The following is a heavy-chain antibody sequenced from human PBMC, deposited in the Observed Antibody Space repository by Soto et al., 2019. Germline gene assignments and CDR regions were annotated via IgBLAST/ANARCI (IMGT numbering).Heavy chain of an antibody. J-gene: IGHJ6*02. CDR1: GYSFTSYW. CDR3: ARRSGGAYYYYYGMDV. V-gene: IGHV5-51*01. Sequence: RGESLKISCKGSGYSFTSYWIGWVRQMPGKGLEWMGIIYPGDSDTRYSPSFQGQVTISADKSISTAYLQWSSLKASDTAMYYCARRSGGAYYYYYGMDVWGQGTTVTVSS. CDR2: IYPGDSDT. D-gene: IGHD3-16*01.